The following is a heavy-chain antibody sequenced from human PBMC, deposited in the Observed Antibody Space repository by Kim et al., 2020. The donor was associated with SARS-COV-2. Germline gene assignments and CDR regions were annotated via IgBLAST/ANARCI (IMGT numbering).Heavy chain of an antibody. J-gene: IGHJ4*01. D-gene: IGHD6-13*01. V-gene: IGHV4-59*08. CDR3: AGQGQSSNPYEYDY. Sequence: TPSLRSRVTISVDTSKTQFSRKQSSVTAADTAVYYCAGQGQSSNPYEYDYWGHGTLVTVSS.